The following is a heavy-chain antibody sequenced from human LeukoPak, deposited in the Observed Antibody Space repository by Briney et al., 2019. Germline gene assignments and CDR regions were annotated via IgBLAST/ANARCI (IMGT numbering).Heavy chain of an antibody. V-gene: IGHV4-59*12. Sequence: PSETLSLTCTVSGGSISSYYWSWIRQPPGKGLEWIGYIYYSGSTNYNPSLKSRVTISVDTSKNQLSLKVSSVTAADTAVYFCARDAGHQLSRRNYYAMDVWGQGTTVTVSS. J-gene: IGHJ6*02. CDR1: GGSISSYY. CDR3: ARDAGHQLSRRNYYAMDV. CDR2: IYYSGST. D-gene: IGHD2-2*01.